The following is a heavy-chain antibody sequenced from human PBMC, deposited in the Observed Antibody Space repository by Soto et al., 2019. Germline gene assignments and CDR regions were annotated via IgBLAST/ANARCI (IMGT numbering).Heavy chain of an antibody. J-gene: IGHJ6*02. D-gene: IGHD2-2*01. CDR1: GGTCGSYA. Sequence: QVQLVQSGAEVKKPGSSVKVSCKASGGTCGSYAISWVRQAPGQELEWMGGIIPIPGTANYAQKIQGRVTIAADESTSTADMELSSLRSEDTAVYYCARSQGSSTSLVIYYYYYYGMDVWGHGTTVTVCS. V-gene: IGHV1-69*01. CDR3: ARSQGSSTSLVIYYYYYYGMDV. CDR2: IIPIPGTA.